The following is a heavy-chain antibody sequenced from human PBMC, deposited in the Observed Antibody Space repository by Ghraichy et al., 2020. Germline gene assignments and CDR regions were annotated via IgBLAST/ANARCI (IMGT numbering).Heavy chain of an antibody. CDR3: ARSRSGWYPIFDY. D-gene: IGHD6-19*01. Sequence: GGSLRLSCAVSGFTVSSKFMSWVRQAPGKGLEWVSVIYSGGSTYYADSVKGRFTISRDNSKNTLFLQMNSLRAEDTAVYYCARSRSGWYPIFDYLGQGTLVTVS. V-gene: IGHV3-53*01. J-gene: IGHJ4*02. CDR1: GFTVSSKF. CDR2: IYSGGST.